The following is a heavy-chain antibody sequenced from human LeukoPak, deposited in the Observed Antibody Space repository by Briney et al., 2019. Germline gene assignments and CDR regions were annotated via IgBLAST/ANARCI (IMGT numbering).Heavy chain of an antibody. V-gene: IGHV1-69*05. D-gene: IGHD1-14*01. CDR1: GGTFSSYA. CDR2: TIPIFGTA. Sequence: SVKVSCKASGGTFSSYAISWVRQAPGQGLEWMGGTIPIFGTANYAQKFQGRVTITTDESTSTDYMELSSLRSEDTAVYYCAKNRDSHYYMDVWGKGTTVTVSS. J-gene: IGHJ6*03. CDR3: AKNRDSHYYMDV.